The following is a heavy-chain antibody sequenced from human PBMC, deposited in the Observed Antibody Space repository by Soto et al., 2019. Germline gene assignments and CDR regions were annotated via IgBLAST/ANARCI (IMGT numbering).Heavy chain of an antibody. Sequence: EVQLVQAGAEVKKPGESLKISCKGSGYVFSTYWIGWLRLVPGKGLEWMGIIYPGDSDTRYSPSFQGQATISADKSISTADLQWSSLKASDTAMYYCATSLLTGYFDVCDIWGQGTMVIVSS. CDR3: ATSLLTGYFDVCDI. V-gene: IGHV5-51*01. CDR1: GYVFSTYW. J-gene: IGHJ3*02. CDR2: IYPGDSDT. D-gene: IGHD3-9*01.